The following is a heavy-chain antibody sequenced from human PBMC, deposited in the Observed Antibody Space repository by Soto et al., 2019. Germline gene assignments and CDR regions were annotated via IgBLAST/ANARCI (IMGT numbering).Heavy chain of an antibody. CDR1: GFTFSAYG. J-gene: IGHJ4*02. Sequence: QVQLVESGGGVVQPGRSLRLSCAGSGFTFSAYGMDWVRQAPGKGLEWVAVISYDGSNKYYADSVKGRFTISRDNSKNTLYLQMNSLRAADTAVYYCAKDRMGAGVRGYFDYWGQGTLVTVSS. V-gene: IGHV3-30*18. D-gene: IGHD3-10*01. CDR2: ISYDGSNK. CDR3: AKDRMGAGVRGYFDY.